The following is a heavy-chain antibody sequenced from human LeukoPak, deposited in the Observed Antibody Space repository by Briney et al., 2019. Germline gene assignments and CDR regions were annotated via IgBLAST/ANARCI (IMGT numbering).Heavy chain of an antibody. CDR3: ARRLGRGYDSYYYYYMDV. V-gene: IGHV4-34*01. CDR2: INHSGST. D-gene: IGHD5-12*01. Sequence: SETLSLTCAVYGGSFGGYYWSWIRQPPGKGLEWIGEINHSGSTNYNPSLKSRVTISVDTSKNQFSLKLSSVTAADTAVYYCARRLGRGYDSYYYYYMDVWGKGTTVTGSS. J-gene: IGHJ6*03. CDR1: GGSFGGYY.